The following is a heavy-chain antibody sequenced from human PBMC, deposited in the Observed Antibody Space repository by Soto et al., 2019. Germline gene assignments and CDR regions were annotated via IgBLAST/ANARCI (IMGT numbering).Heavy chain of an antibody. J-gene: IGHJ6*03. CDR3: TRGYSGYAWDSYYYYYMDV. V-gene: IGHV3-72*01. D-gene: IGHD5-12*01. Sequence: HPGGSLRLSCAASGFTFSDHYMDWVRQAPGKGLEWVGRSRNKANNYTTEYAASVKGRFAISRDDSKNSLYLQMNSLKTEDTAVYYCTRGYSGYAWDSYYYYYMDVWGRGTKVTVSS. CDR2: SRNKANNYTT. CDR1: GFTFSDHY.